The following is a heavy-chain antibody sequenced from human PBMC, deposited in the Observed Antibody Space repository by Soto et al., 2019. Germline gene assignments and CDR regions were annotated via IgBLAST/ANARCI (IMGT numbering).Heavy chain of an antibody. J-gene: IGHJ6*02. D-gene: IGHD6-13*01. CDR1: GGSVSSGSYY. CDR3: ARDPTLSGRDSSSWWDGYGMGV. Sequence: SETLSLTCTVSGGSVSSGSYYWSWIRQPPGKGLEWIGYIYYSGSTNYNPSLKSRVTISVDTSKNQFSLKLSSVTAADTAVYYCARDPTLSGRDSSSWWDGYGMGVWGQGTTVTVSS. V-gene: IGHV4-61*01. CDR2: IYYSGST.